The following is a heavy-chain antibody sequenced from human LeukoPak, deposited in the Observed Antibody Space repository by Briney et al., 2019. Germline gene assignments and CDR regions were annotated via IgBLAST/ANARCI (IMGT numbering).Heavy chain of an antibody. V-gene: IGHV4-59*02. CDR2: IYYTET. CDR1: GGSVSNYY. J-gene: IGHJ5*02. Sequence: PSETLSLTCTVSGGSVSNYYWSWIRQSPGKGLEWIGYIYYTETSYNPSLKSRVTISVDTSKNQFSLKLSSVTAADTAVYYCARGSVYYDILTGRVNWFDPWGQGTLVTVSS. D-gene: IGHD3-9*01. CDR3: ARGSVYYDILTGRVNWFDP.